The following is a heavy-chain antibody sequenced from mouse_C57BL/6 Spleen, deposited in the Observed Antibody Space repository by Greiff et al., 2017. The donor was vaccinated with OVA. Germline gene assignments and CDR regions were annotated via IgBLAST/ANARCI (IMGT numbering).Heavy chain of an antibody. CDR2: IYPGDGDT. CDR1: GYAFSSYW. Sequence: QVQLQQSGAELVKPGASVKISCKASGYAFSSYWMNWVKQRPGKGLEWIGQIYPGDGDTNYNGKFKGKATLTADKSSSTAYMQLSSLTSEDSAVYCCARRGYGRSYSLAYWGKGTTLTVSS. V-gene: IGHV1-80*01. CDR3: ARRGYGRSYSLAY. D-gene: IGHD1-1*01. J-gene: IGHJ2*01.